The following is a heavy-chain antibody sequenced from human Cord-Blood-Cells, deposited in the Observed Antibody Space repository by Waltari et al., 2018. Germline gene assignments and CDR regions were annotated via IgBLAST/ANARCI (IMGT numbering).Heavy chain of an antibody. CDR3: ASQYYDFWSGYHNWFDP. V-gene: IGHV4-34*01. CDR2: INHSGST. D-gene: IGHD3-3*01. CDR1: GGSFSGYY. J-gene: IGHJ5*02. Sequence: QVQLQQWGAGLLKPSETLSLTCAVYGGSFSGYYWSWIRQPPGKGLEWFGEINHSGSTNYNPSLKSRVTISVDTSKNQFSLKLSSVTAADTAVYYCASQYYDFWSGYHNWFDPWGQGTLVTVSS.